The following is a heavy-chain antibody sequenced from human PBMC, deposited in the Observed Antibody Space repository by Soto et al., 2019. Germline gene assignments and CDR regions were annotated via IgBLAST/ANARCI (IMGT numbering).Heavy chain of an antibody. V-gene: IGHV4-59*01. D-gene: IGHD1-26*01. CDR2: IYYSGST. Sequence: SGTLSLTCAVSGGSISSYYWSWIRQPPGKGLEWIGYIYYSGSTNYNPSLKSRVTKSVDTSKNQLCLKLSSVTDADTALYYCAQRDKVGPSLYYFHSRGQGNLVTVSS. CDR1: GGSISSYY. J-gene: IGHJ4*02. CDR3: AQRDKVGPSLYYFHS.